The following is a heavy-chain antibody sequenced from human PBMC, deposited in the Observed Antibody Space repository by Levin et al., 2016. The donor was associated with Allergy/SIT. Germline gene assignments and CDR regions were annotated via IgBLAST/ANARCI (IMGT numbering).Heavy chain of an antibody. CDR3: ATHRRGFTAGWYPDY. D-gene: IGHD6-19*01. V-gene: IGHV3-21*01. CDR2: IKSAGDDT. Sequence: GGSLRLSCAASGLTFSSYTMYWVRQAPGKGLEWVSSIKSAGDDTFYADPVKGRFTISRDNAKNSLILQMNSLGVEDTAVYYCATHRRGFTAGWYPDYWGQGTQVTVAS. CDR1: GLTFSSYT. J-gene: IGHJ4*02.